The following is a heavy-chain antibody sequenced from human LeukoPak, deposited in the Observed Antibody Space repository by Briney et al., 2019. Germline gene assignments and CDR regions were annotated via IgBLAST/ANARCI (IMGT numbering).Heavy chain of an antibody. CDR2: FYSRTRT. CDR1: GDSLISCSRY. CDR3: ARCMAELDYGDYAYYYHMDV. D-gene: IGHD4-17*01. Sequence: SQTLSLTCTVSGDSLISCSRYWSWIRLPAGKGLEWIGHFYSRTRTTYNPSFESRVTISGDTAKNHFSLKLDLVTAADTAVYFCARCMAELDYGDYAYYYHMDVWGKGTTVTVSS. V-gene: IGHV4-61*09. J-gene: IGHJ6*04.